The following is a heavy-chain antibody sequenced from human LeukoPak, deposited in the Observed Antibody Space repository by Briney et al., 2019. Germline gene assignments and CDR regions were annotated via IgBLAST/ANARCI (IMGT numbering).Heavy chain of an antibody. Sequence: GRSLRLSCAASGFTFDDYAMHWVRQAPGKGLEWVSGISWNSGSIGYADSVKGRFTISRDNAKNSLYLQMNSLRAEDVALYYCARGYYYDSSSTYNWFDPWGQGTLVTVSS. CDR2: ISWNSGSI. CDR3: ARGYYYDSSSTYNWFDP. V-gene: IGHV3-9*03. CDR1: GFTFDDYA. D-gene: IGHD3-22*01. J-gene: IGHJ5*02.